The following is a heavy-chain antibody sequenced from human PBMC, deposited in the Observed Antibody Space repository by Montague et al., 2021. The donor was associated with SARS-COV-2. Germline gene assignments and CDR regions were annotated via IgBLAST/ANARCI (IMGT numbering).Heavy chain of an antibody. CDR3: ARAYCGGDCYFYWYLDL. D-gene: IGHD2-21*02. CDR2: TYYRSKWYN. Sequence: CAISGDSVSSNIATWNWIRQSPSRGLEWLGRTYYRSKWYNDYAVSVKSRVIINPDTSNNRISLQLNSVTPEDTAVYYCARAYCGGDCYFYWYLDLWGRGTLVTVPS. V-gene: IGHV6-1*01. CDR1: GDSVSSNIAT. J-gene: IGHJ2*01.